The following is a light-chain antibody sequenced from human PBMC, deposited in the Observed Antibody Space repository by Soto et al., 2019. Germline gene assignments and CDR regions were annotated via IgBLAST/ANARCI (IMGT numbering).Light chain of an antibody. Sequence: QSVLTQPASVSGSPGQSITISCTATSSDVGSFNYVSWYQHHPGKAPKLMIYEVTSRPSGVSNRFSGSKSGNTASLTISGLQAEDEADYYCVSSATSTTLYVFGSGTKVTVL. J-gene: IGLJ1*01. CDR1: SSDVGSFNY. CDR3: VSSATSTTLYV. CDR2: EVT. V-gene: IGLV2-14*01.